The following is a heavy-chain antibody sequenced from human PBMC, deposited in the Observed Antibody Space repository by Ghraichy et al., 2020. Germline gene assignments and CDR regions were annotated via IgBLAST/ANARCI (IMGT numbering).Heavy chain of an antibody. Sequence: GGSLRLSCAASGFTFRSYSLNWVRQAPGKGLEWVAYISVGGTTIHYADSVRGRFTISRDDAKSSLSLQMNGLRDEDTAVYYCTRDSGSYYDRFDSWGQGTLVTVSS. CDR3: TRDSGSYYDRFDS. J-gene: IGHJ4*02. CDR1: GFTFRSYS. CDR2: ISVGGTTI. V-gene: IGHV3-48*02. D-gene: IGHD1-26*01.